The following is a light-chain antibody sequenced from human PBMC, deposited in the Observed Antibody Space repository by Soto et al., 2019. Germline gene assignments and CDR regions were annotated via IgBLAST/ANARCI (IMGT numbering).Light chain of an antibody. CDR3: AAWDDSLNGRYV. J-gene: IGLJ1*01. V-gene: IGLV2-14*03. CDR2: DVS. Sequence: QSALTQPASVSGSPGQSITISCTGTSSDVGGYNYVSWYQHHPGKAPKLMIYDVSNRPSGVSNRFSGSKSGNTASLIISGLQAEDEADYYCAAWDDSLNGRYVFGTGTKVTVL. CDR1: SSDVGGYNY.